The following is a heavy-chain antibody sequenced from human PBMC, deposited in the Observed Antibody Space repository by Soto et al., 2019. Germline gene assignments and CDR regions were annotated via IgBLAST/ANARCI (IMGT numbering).Heavy chain of an antibody. J-gene: IGHJ4*02. Sequence: QVQLVESGGGVVQPGRSLRLSCAASEFTFHIYGMHWVRQAPGKGLEWVAGIWYDGSQKYYADSVKGRFTISRDNSKNILYLHMNSLRVEDTAVYYCARMGYSYGYACDYWGQGTLVTVSS. V-gene: IGHV3-33*01. CDR3: ARMGYSYGYACDY. CDR1: EFTFHIYG. CDR2: IWYDGSQK. D-gene: IGHD5-18*01.